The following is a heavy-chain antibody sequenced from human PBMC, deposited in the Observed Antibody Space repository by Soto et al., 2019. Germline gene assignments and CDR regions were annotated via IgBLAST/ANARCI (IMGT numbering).Heavy chain of an antibody. Sequence: SETLSLTCRVSGGSISSSSYYWGWIRQPPGKGLEWIGSIYYSGSTYYNPSLKSRVTISVDTSKNQFSLKLSSVTAADTAVYYCARQGPAGRGIDSSGYVDYWGQGTLVTVSS. D-gene: IGHD3-22*01. CDR2: IYYSGST. CDR1: GGSISSSSYY. J-gene: IGHJ4*02. CDR3: ARQGPAGRGIDSSGYVDY. V-gene: IGHV4-39*01.